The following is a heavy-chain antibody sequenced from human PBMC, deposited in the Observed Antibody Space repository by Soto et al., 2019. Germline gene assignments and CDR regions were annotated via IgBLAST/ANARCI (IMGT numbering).Heavy chain of an antibody. CDR1: GYALTSFA. J-gene: IGHJ4*02. CDR3: ARGDGNFPYFDY. CDR2: INAGNDNT. D-gene: IGHD1-7*01. Sequence: QVQVVQSGAEVKKPGASVKVSCKASGYALTSFALHWVRQVAGQRLEWMGWINAGNDNTKISQKFRGRVTIIRDTSAITVYMELSSLRSEDTALYYCARGDGNFPYFDYWGQGTLVTVSS. V-gene: IGHV1-3*01.